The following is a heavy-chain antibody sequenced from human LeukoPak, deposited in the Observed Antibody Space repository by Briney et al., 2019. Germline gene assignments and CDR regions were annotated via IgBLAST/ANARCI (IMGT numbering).Heavy chain of an antibody. J-gene: IGHJ1*01. CDR3: ASGAGYAFSPEYFQH. CDR1: GGSISSYY. D-gene: IGHD2-2*01. CDR2: IYYSGST. Sequence: PSETLSLTCTVSGGSISSYYWSWIRQPPGKGLEWIGYIYYSGSTNYNPSLKSRVTISVDTSKNQFSLKLSSVTAADTAVYYCASGAGYAFSPEYFQHWGQGALVTVSS. V-gene: IGHV4-59*08.